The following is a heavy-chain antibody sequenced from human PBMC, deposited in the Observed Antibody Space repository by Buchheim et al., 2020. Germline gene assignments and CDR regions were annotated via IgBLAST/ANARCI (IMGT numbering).Heavy chain of an antibody. CDR3: ARAVGSTVTGYYYYYGMDV. J-gene: IGHJ6*02. CDR1: GGSFSGYY. V-gene: IGHV4-34*01. Sequence: QVQLQQWGAGLLKPSETLSLTCAVYGGSFSGYYWSWIRQPPGKGLEWIGEINHSGSTNYNPSLKSRVTISVDTSKNQFSLKLSSVTAADTAVYYCARAVGSTVTGYYYYYGMDVWGQGTT. D-gene: IGHD4-17*01. CDR2: INHSGST.